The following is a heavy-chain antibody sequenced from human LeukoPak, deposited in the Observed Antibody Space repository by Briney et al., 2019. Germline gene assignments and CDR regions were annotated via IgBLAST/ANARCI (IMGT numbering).Heavy chain of an antibody. Sequence: NPSETLSLTCTVSGGSISSSSYYWGWIRQPPGKGRECLGSIYYSGSTYYNPSLRSRVTISVDTAKNQFSLKLSSVTAADTAVYYCARGTPYDYVWGSYHSPECFQHWGQGTLVTVSS. CDR1: GGSISSSSYY. CDR3: ARGTPYDYVWGSYHSPECFQH. D-gene: IGHD3-16*02. CDR2: IYYSGST. J-gene: IGHJ1*01. V-gene: IGHV4-39*07.